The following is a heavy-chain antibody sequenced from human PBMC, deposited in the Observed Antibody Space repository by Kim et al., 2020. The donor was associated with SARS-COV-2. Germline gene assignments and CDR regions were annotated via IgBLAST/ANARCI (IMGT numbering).Heavy chain of an antibody. D-gene: IGHD2-15*01. CDR2: TYYRSKWYN. V-gene: IGHV6-1*01. CDR1: GDSVSSNSAS. Sequence: SQTLSLTCAISGDSVSSNSASWNWIRQSPSRGLEWLGRTYYRSKWYNDYAVSVKSRITISPDTSKNQFSLQLNSVTPEDTSVYYCARDFLYCSGGTCYTQSDSWGQGTLVIVSS. J-gene: IGHJ5*01. CDR3: ARDFLYCSGGTCYTQSDS.